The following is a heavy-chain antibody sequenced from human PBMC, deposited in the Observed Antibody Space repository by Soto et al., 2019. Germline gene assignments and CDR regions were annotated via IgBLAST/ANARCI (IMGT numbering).Heavy chain of an antibody. Sequence: NLSETLSLTCSVSGGSITTSSYNWDWIRQPPGKGLEWIGTIYYDGSTSYNPSLKSQVTISVDTSKNHFALKVNSVTAADTAVYYCARFYGNAFDVWGRGTVVT. CDR1: GGSITTSSYN. D-gene: IGHD3-10*01. CDR2: IYYDGST. CDR3: ARFYGNAFDV. V-gene: IGHV4-39*02. J-gene: IGHJ3*01.